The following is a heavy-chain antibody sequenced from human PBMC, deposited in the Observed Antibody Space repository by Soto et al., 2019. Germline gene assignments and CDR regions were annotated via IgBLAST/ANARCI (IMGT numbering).Heavy chain of an antibody. CDR3: ARLTSGPVYFDY. CDR1: GGSISSGGYY. V-gene: IGHV4-31*03. J-gene: IGHJ4*02. CDR2: IYYSGST. Sequence: QVQLQESGPGLVKPSQTLSLTCTVSGGSISSGGYYWSWIRQHPGKGLEWIGYIYYSGSTYYTPSLKSRVTISVDTSKNQFSLKLSSVTAADTAVYYCARLTSGPVYFDYWGQGTLVTVSS. D-gene: IGHD3-10*01.